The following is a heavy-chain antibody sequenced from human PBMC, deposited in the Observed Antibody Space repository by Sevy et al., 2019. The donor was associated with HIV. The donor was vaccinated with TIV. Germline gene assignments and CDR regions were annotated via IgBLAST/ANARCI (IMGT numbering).Heavy chain of an antibody. CDR3: ARLPDYYDSSGYYDGQAFDI. V-gene: IGHV5-51*01. J-gene: IGHJ3*02. Sequence: GESLKISCKGSGYSFTSYWIGWVRQMPGKGLEWMGIIYPGDSDTRYSPSFQGQVTISADKSISTAYLQWNSLKASDTAMYYCARLPDYYDSSGYYDGQAFDIWGQGTMVTVSS. CDR1: GYSFTSYW. CDR2: IYPGDSDT. D-gene: IGHD3-22*01.